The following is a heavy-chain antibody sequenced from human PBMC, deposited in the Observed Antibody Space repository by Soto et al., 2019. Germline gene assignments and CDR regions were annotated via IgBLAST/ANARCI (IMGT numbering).Heavy chain of an antibody. Sequence: QTGGSLRLSCAASGFTFSRYGMHWVRQAPGRGLEWVAVIWYDGSNIYYADSVKGRFTISRDNSKDTLDLQMNSLRAEDTAVYYCARDREQWLVGYYFDYWGQGTLVTVSS. J-gene: IGHJ4*02. CDR1: GFTFSRYG. CDR2: IWYDGSNI. V-gene: IGHV3-33*01. CDR3: ARDREQWLVGYYFDY. D-gene: IGHD6-19*01.